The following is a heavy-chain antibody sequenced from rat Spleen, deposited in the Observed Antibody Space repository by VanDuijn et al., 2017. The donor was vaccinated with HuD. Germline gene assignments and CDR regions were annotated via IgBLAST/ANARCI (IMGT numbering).Heavy chain of an antibody. CDR3: VRYGSYDNWFAF. J-gene: IGHJ3*01. CDR1: GFTFSDYN. V-gene: IGHV5-7*01. D-gene: IGHD1-12*02. CDR2: IIYDGSRT. Sequence: EVQLVESGGGLVQPGRCLKLSCAASGFTFSDYNMAWVRQAPKKGLEWVATIIYDGSRTVYRDSVKGRFTISKDNGKSILYLQMDSLRSEDTATYYCVRYGSYDNWFAFWGQGTLVTVSS.